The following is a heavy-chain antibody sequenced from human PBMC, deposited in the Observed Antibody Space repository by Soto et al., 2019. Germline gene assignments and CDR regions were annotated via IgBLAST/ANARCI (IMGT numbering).Heavy chain of an antibody. J-gene: IGHJ5*02. CDR3: ARAPIIMVRGAGPFDP. CDR1: GGSIISYY. Sequence: AETLSLTCTVSGGSIISYYWSWIRQPPGKGLEWIGYIYYSGSTNYNPSLKSRVTISVDTSKNQFSLKLSSVTAADTAVYYCARAPIIMVRGAGPFDPWGQGTLVTVSS. V-gene: IGHV4-59*01. CDR2: IYYSGST. D-gene: IGHD3-10*01.